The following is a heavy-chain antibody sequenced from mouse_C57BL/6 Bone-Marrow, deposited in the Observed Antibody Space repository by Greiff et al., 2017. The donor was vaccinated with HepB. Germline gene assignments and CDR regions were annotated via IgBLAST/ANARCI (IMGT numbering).Heavy chain of an antibody. CDR2: INPYNGDT. Sequence: EVQLVESGPELVKPGDSVKISCKASGYSFTGYFMNWVMQSHGKSLEWIGRINPYNGDTFYNQKFKGKATLTVDKSSSTAHMELRSLTSEDSAVYYCARPLSYWYFDVWGTGTTVTVSS. V-gene: IGHV1-20*01. CDR1: GYSFTGYF. J-gene: IGHJ1*03. D-gene: IGHD2-3*01. CDR3: ARPLSYWYFDV.